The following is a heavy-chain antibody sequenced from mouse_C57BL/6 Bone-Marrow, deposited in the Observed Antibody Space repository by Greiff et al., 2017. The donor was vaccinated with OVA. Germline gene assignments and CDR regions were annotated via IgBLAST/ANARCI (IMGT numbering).Heavy chain of an antibody. Sequence: QVQLQQSGAELVKPGASVKLSCKASGYTFTSYWMQWVKQRPGQGLEWIGEIDPSDSYTNYNQKFKGKATLTVDTSSSTAYMQLSSLTSEDSAVYYCARNGNYDWYFDVWGTGTTVTVSS. CDR1: GYTFTSYW. J-gene: IGHJ1*03. CDR3: ARNGNYDWYFDV. V-gene: IGHV1-50*01. CDR2: IDPSDSYT. D-gene: IGHD2-1*01.